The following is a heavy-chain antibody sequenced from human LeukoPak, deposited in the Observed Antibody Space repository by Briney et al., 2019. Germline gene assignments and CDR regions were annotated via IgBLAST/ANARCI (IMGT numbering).Heavy chain of an antibody. CDR3: ARCWSSDRGYCDF. J-gene: IGHJ4*02. V-gene: IGHV1-18*01. Sequence: GASVTVSYTPSVHIFTSYGFTWVRQAPGQGLEWMGWISAYNFATDYARKFQGRVTMTADTSTGTVYMGLRSLRGDDTAVYYCARCWSSDRGYCDFWGQGTQVIVSS. CDR2: ISAYNFAT. CDR1: VHIFTSYG.